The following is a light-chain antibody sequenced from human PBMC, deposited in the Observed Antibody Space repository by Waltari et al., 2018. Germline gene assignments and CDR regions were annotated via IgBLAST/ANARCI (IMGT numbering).Light chain of an antibody. CDR2: DAS. CDR1: ESVSNY. CDR3: QQRSNRLLS. Sequence: EIVLTQSPATLSLSPGERATLFCRASESVSNYLAWYQQIPGKAPRLLIYDASNRATGIPARFSGSGSGTDFTLTISSLEAEDFAVYYCQQRSNRLLSFGGGTKVEIK. J-gene: IGKJ4*01. V-gene: IGKV3-11*01.